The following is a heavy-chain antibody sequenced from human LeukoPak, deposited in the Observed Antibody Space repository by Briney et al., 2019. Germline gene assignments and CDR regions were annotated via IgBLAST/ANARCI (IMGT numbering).Heavy chain of an antibody. J-gene: IGHJ4*02. V-gene: IGHV3-30*18. CDR2: ISYDGSNK. CDR1: GFTVSSNY. Sequence: GGSLRLSCAASGFTVSSNYMSWVRQAPGKGLEWVAVISYDGSNKYYADPVKGRFTISRDNSKNTLYLQMNSLRAEDTAVYYCAKTPRTEWGQGTLVTVSS. D-gene: IGHD2-8*02. CDR3: AKTPRTE.